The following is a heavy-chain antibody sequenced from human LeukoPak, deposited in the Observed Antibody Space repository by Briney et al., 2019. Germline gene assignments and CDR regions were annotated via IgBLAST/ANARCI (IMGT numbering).Heavy chain of an antibody. CDR3: ARDRGSGYYGTAAGYYYYGMDV. CDR2: IWYDGSNK. J-gene: IGHJ6*02. V-gene: IGHV3-33*08. D-gene: IGHD3-3*01. Sequence: GGTLRLSCAVSGFSFSSYGMHWVRQAPGKGLEWVAVIWYDGSNKYYADSVKGRFTISRDNSKNTLYLQMNSLRAEDTAVYYCARDRGSGYYGTAAGYYYYGMDVWGQGTTVTVSS. CDR1: GFSFSSYG.